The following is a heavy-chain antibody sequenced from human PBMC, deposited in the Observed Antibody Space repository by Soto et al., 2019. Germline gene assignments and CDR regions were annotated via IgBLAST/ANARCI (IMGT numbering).Heavy chain of an antibody. CDR3: ARGGYCSGGRCYIWFDP. J-gene: IGHJ5*02. CDR2: VNAGLGNT. CDR1: GYTFNAYA. V-gene: IGHV1-3*01. D-gene: IGHD2-15*01. Sequence: QVQLVQSGTEVKKPGASVRISCKASGYTFNAYAIYWVRQAPGQSLEWMGWVNAGLGNTEYAQKFQGRVTITRDTSANTAYMDLTSLTSEDTAVYSCARGGYCSGGRCYIWFDPWGQGTLVTVSS.